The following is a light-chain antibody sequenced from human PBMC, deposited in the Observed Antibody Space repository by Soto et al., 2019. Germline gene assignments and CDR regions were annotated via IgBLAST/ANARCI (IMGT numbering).Light chain of an antibody. CDR1: QSVNSW. J-gene: IGKJ1*01. V-gene: IGKV1-5*03. CDR3: QQYSSDST. Sequence: DIQMTQSPSTLAASVGDRVTITCRASQSVNSWLAWYQQKPGKAPKLLIYMASSLENGVPSRFGGLGSGTEFIFTISSLQPDDSATYYCQQYSSDSTFGHGTKVEIK. CDR2: MAS.